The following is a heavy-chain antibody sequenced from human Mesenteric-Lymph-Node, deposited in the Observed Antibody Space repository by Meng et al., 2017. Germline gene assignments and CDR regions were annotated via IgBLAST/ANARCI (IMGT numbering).Heavy chain of an antibody. D-gene: IGHD2-2*01. Sequence: GESLKISCATSGFTFSSYWMNWVRQAPGKGLEWVANIKTDGSEEYYVDSVKGRFTISRDDAKNSLYLQMNSLRAEDTAVYYCTRYRESIDYWGQGTLVTVSS. CDR3: TRYRESIDY. CDR1: GFTFSSYW. V-gene: IGHV3-7*01. J-gene: IGHJ4*02. CDR2: IKTDGSEE.